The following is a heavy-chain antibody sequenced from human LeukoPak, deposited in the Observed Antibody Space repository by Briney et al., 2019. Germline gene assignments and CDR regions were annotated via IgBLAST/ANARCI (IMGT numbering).Heavy chain of an antibody. CDR2: INAGNGNT. CDR1: GYTFTSYA. Sequence: ASVKVSCKASGYTFTSYAMHWVRQAPGQRLEWMGWINAGNGNTKYSQEFQGRVTMTRDMSTSTVYMELSSLRSEDTAVYYCARDRAVAGTIDYWGQGTLVTVSS. J-gene: IGHJ4*02. D-gene: IGHD6-19*01. V-gene: IGHV1-3*03. CDR3: ARDRAVAGTIDY.